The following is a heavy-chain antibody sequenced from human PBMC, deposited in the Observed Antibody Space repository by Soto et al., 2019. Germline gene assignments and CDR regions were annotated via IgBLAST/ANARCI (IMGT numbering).Heavy chain of an antibody. D-gene: IGHD3-3*01. CDR3: AKDVTRILEWSFSYDAFDT. J-gene: IGHJ3*02. Sequence: QVELVESGGGVVQPGRSLRLSCAASGFTFSDYGMHWVRQAPGKGLEWVVVISFDGSNQYYANSVKGRFTISRDNSKNTLSLQMNSLRGEDTAVYYCAKDVTRILEWSFSYDAFDTWGQGTMVTVSS. CDR2: ISFDGSNQ. CDR1: GFTFSDYG. V-gene: IGHV3-30*18.